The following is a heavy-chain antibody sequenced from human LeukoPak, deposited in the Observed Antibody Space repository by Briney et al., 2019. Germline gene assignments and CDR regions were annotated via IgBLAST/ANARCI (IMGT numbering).Heavy chain of an antibody. Sequence: ASVKVSCKASGGTFSSYTISWVRQAPGQGLEWMGRIIPILGIANYAQKFQGRVTITADKFTSTAYMELSSLRSEDTAVYYCARDCSSTSCSDYWGQGTLVTVSS. CDR1: GGTFSSYT. CDR2: IIPILGIA. V-gene: IGHV1-69*04. J-gene: IGHJ4*02. CDR3: ARDCSSTSCSDY. D-gene: IGHD2-2*01.